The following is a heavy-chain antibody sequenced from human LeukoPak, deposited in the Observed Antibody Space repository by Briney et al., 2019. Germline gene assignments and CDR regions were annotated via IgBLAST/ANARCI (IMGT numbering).Heavy chain of an antibody. CDR2: IYYSGST. V-gene: IGHV4-59*08. D-gene: IGHD5-24*01. CDR1: GGSISSYY. Sequence: SETLSLTCTVSGGSISSYYWNWIRQPPGKGLEWIGYIYYSGSTNHNPSLKSRVTISVDTSKNQFSLKLSSVTAADTAVYYCASTSYPSRDAYTPFDYWGQGTLVTVSS. CDR3: ASTSYPSRDAYTPFDY. J-gene: IGHJ4*02.